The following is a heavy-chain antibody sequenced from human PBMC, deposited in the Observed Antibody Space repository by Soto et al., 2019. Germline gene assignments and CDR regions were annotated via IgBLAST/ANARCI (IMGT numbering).Heavy chain of an antibody. J-gene: IGHJ4*02. CDR1: GYTLTELS. D-gene: IGHD3-3*01. Sequence: GASVKVSCKVSGYTLTELSMHWVRQAPGKGLEWMGGFDPEDGETIYAQKFQGRVTMTEDTSTDTAYMELSSLRSEDTAVYYCATARRFLEWPDSEYWGKQTLVTVSS. CDR2: FDPEDGET. V-gene: IGHV1-24*01. CDR3: ATARRFLEWPDSEY.